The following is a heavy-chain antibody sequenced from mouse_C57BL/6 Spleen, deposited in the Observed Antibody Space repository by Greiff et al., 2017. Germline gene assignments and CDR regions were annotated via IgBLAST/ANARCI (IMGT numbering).Heavy chain of an antibody. CDR2: ISRGGDYI. J-gene: IGHJ4*01. CDR1: GFTFSSYA. Sequence: EVKLVESGEGLVKPGGSLKLSCAASGFTFSSYAMSWVRQTPEKRLEWVAYISRGGDYIYYADTVKGRFTISRDNARNTLYLQMSSLKSEDTAMYYCTRGSSGYAGAMDYWGQGTSVTVSS. D-gene: IGHD3-2*02. CDR3: TRGSSGYAGAMDY. V-gene: IGHV5-9-1*02.